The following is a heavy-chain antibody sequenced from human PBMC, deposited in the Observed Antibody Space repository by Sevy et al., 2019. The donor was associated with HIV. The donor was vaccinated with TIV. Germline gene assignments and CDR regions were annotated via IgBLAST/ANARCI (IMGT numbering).Heavy chain of an antibody. CDR2: IYYSGSP. D-gene: IGHD1-20*01. CDR1: GGSISSSNYY. CDR3: ARAHPGYNLMEWFDP. Sequence: SETLSLTCTVSGGSISSSNYYWGWIRQPPGEGLEWIGSIYYSGSPYYNPSLKSRVTISVDTSKNQFSLKLSSVTAADTAMYYCARAHPGYNLMEWFDPWGQGTLVTVSS. V-gene: IGHV4-39*01. J-gene: IGHJ5*02.